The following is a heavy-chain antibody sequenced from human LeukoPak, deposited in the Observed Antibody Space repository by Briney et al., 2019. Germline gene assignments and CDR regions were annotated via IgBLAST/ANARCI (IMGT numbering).Heavy chain of an antibody. V-gene: IGHV3-21*01. Sequence: PGGSLRLSCAASGFTFSSYSMNWVRQAPGKGLEWVSSISSSSSYIYYADSVKGRFTISRDNAKNSLYLQMNSLRAEDTAVYYCARSKRYCSSTSCYTVDYWGQGTLVTVSS. CDR3: ARSKRYCSSTSCYTVDY. D-gene: IGHD2-2*02. CDR1: GFTFSSYS. J-gene: IGHJ4*02. CDR2: ISSSSSYI.